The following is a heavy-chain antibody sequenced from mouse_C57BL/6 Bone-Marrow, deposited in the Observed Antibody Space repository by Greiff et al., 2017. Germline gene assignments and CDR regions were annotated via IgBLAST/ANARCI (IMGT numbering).Heavy chain of an antibody. J-gene: IGHJ3*01. CDR3: ARGDSSGSWFAD. CDR1: GFSLTSYC. Sequence: QVQLKESGPGLVQPSQSLSITCTVSGFSLTSYCVHWVRQSPGKGLEWLGVIWSGGSTDYNAAFISRLSISKDNSKSQVFFKMNSQQADDTAIYYCARGDSSGSWFADGGQGTLVTVSA. D-gene: IGHD3-2*02. CDR2: IWSGGST. V-gene: IGHV2-2*01.